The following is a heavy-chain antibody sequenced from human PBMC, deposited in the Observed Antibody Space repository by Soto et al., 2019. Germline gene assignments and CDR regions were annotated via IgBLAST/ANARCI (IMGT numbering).Heavy chain of an antibody. CDR2: TYYRSKWYN. V-gene: IGHV6-1*01. J-gene: IGHJ6*02. CDR3: ARDPRGPYGSGSYYRGYYYYGMDV. CDR1: GDSVSSNSAA. Sequence: SQTLSLTCAISGDSVSSNSAAWNWIRQSPSRGLEWLGRTYYRSKWYNDYAVSVKSRITINPDTSKNQFSLQLNSVTPEDTAVYYCARDPRGPYGSGSYYRGYYYYGMDVWGQGTTVTVS. D-gene: IGHD3-10*01.